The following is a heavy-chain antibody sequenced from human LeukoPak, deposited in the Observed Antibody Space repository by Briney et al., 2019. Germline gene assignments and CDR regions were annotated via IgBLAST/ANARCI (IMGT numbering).Heavy chain of an antibody. Sequence: PSQTLSLTCTVSGGSISSGDYYWSWIRQPPGKGLEWIGYIYYSGSTYYNPSLKSRVTISVDTSKNQFSLKLSSVTAADTAVYYCANFWSGYSFFDYWGQGTLVTVSS. CDR1: GGSISSGDYY. D-gene: IGHD3-3*01. V-gene: IGHV4-30-4*08. CDR3: ANFWSGYSFFDY. J-gene: IGHJ4*02. CDR2: IYYSGST.